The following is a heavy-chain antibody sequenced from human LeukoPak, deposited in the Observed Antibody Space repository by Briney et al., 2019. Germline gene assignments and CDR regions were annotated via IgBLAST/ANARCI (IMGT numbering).Heavy chain of an antibody. Sequence: PGGSLRLSCAASGFPFSSHGMSWVRQAPGKGLEWVSGIIGGGGSTYYADSVKGRFTISRDNAKNSLYLQMNSLRAEDTALYYCARGGTLGIFGVVLRMDVWGKGTTVTVSS. J-gene: IGHJ6*04. V-gene: IGHV3-23*01. CDR1: GFPFSSHG. CDR3: ARGGTLGIFGVVLRMDV. D-gene: IGHD3-3*01. CDR2: IIGGGGST.